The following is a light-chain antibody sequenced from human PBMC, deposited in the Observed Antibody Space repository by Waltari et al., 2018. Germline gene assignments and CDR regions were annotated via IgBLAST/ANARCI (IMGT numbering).Light chain of an antibody. V-gene: IGKV1-9*01. J-gene: IGKJ2*01. CDR1: RGISSY. CDR3: QQLNSYPLMYT. Sequence: IHLTKPPPSLSAPVGAEVTITSRASRGISSYLAWYQQKPGKAPKPLIYAASTLQSGVPSRFSGSGSGTDFTLTISSLQPEDFATYYCQQLNSYPLMYTFGQGTKLEIK. CDR2: AAS.